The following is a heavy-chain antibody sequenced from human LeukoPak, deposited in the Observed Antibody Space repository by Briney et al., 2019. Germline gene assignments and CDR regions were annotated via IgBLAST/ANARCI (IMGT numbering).Heavy chain of an antibody. D-gene: IGHD2-8*01. V-gene: IGHV1-69*05. J-gene: IGHJ6*03. Sequence: SVKVSCKASGGTFSSYAISWVRQAPGQGLEWMGGIIPIFGTANYAQEFQGRVTITTDESTSTAYMELSSLRSEDTAVYYCARGRAIPNGHYYYYYMDVWGKGTTVTVSS. CDR3: ARGRAIPNGHYYYYYMDV. CDR1: GGTFSSYA. CDR2: IIPIFGTA.